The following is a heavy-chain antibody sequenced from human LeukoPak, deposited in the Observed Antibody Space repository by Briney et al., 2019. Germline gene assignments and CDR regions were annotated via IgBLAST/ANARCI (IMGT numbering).Heavy chain of an antibody. CDR1: GYTFTSYD. Sequence: GASVKVSCKASGYTFTSYDINWVRQATGQGLEWMGWMNPNSGNTGYAQKFQGRVTMTRDTSTSTVYMELSSLRSEDTAVYYCARDGYCSSTSCYTGHYYYYYGMDVWGQGTTVTVSS. J-gene: IGHJ6*02. D-gene: IGHD2-2*02. CDR3: ARDGYCSSTSCYTGHYYYYYGMDV. V-gene: IGHV1-8*01. CDR2: MNPNSGNT.